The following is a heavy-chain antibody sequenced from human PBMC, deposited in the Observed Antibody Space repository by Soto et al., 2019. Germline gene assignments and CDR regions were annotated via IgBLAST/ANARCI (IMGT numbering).Heavy chain of an antibody. CDR1: GFTFNIYA. V-gene: IGHV3-23*01. CDR2: ISGSGGNT. CDR3: ARKYCSGGNCYQMFDY. Sequence: GGSLRLSCAASGFTFNIYAMSWVRQTPGKGLEWVSAISGSGGNTDYADSVKGRFTISRDNSKNTLSLQMNSLKAEDTAMYYCARKYCSGGNCYQMFDYWGQGTLVTVSS. J-gene: IGHJ4*02. D-gene: IGHD2-15*01.